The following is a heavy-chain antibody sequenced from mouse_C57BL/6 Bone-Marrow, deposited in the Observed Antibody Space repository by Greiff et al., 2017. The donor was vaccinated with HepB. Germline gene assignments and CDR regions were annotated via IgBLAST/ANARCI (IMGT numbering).Heavy chain of an antibody. J-gene: IGHJ1*03. CDR1: GFTFSSYA. CDR2: ISDGGSYT. CDR3: ARGGAYGNYVYWYFDV. D-gene: IGHD2-1*01. Sequence: DVKLVESGGGLVKPGGSLKLSCAASGFTFSSYAMSWVRQTPEKRLEWVATISDGGSYTYYPDNVKGRFTISRDNAKNNLYLQMSHLKSEDTAMYYCARGGAYGNYVYWYFDVWGTGTTVTVSS. V-gene: IGHV5-4*03.